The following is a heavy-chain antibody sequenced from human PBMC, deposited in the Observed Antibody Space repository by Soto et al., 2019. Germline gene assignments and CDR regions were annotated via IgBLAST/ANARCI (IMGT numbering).Heavy chain of an antibody. J-gene: IGHJ4*02. V-gene: IGHV4-39*02. D-gene: IGHD1-26*01. CDR2: VYFVGNS. CDR3: VRDLGGSYAYFDY. Sequence: PSETLSLTCTVSGDSISSASYFWGWIRQPPGKGLEWIGSVYFVGNSYYNPSLKSRVSISVDASKNQFSLRLSSMTAADTGVYYCVRDLGGSYAYFDYWGQGILVTVSS. CDR1: GDSISSASYF.